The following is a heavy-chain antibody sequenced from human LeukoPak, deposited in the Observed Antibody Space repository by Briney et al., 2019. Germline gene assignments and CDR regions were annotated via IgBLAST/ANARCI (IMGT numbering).Heavy chain of an antibody. V-gene: IGHV1-58*02. D-gene: IGHD1-26*01. CDR2: IVVGSGNT. CDR1: GFTFTSSA. J-gene: IGHJ4*02. CDR3: AAVQVGANYYFDY. Sequence: SVKVSCKASGFTFTSSAMQWVRQARGQRFEWIGWIVVGSGNTNYAQKFQERVTITRDMSTSRAYMELSSLRSEDTAVYYCAAVQVGANYYFDYWGQGTLVTVSS.